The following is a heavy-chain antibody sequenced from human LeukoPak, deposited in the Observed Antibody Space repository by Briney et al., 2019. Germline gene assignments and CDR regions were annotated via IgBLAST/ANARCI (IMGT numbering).Heavy chain of an antibody. CDR1: GFTFTDYY. CDR3: ARAGRKSRGVDIVRKKETGYYYYMDV. J-gene: IGHJ6*03. Sequence: GGSLRLSCVASGFTFTDYYMRWIRQAPGKGLEWISYMDTTGYSIYYADSVQGRFTISRDNAKNSLYLQMNSLRAEDTAVYYCARAGRKSRGVDIVRKKETGYYYYMDVWGKGTTVTISS. D-gene: IGHD2-15*01. CDR2: MDTTGYSI. V-gene: IGHV3-11*04.